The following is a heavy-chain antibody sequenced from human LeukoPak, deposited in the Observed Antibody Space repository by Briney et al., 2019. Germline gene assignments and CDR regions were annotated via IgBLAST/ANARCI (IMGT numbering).Heavy chain of an antibody. CDR3: AAAGYSYGQVLFDY. CDR1: GFTFTSSA. J-gene: IGHJ4*02. CDR2: IVVGSGNT. D-gene: IGHD5-18*01. Sequence: SVKLSCKASGFTFTSSAMQWVRQARGQRLEWIGWIVVGSGNTNYAQKFQERVTITSDMSTSTAYMELSSLSSEDTAVYYCAAAGYSYGQVLFDYWGQGTLVTVSS. V-gene: IGHV1-58*02.